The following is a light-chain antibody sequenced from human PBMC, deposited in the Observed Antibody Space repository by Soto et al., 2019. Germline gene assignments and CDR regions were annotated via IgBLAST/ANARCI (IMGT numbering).Light chain of an antibody. J-gene: IGLJ1*01. CDR1: SSDVGGYNF. CDR2: DVS. CDR3: CSYAGSYTGV. Sequence: QSALTQPRSVSGSPGQSVTISCTGTSSDVGGYNFVSWYQQHPGKAPKLMIYDVSKRPSGVPDRFSGSKSGNTASLTISGRQAEEEADYYCCSYAGSYTGVFGTGTKLTVL. V-gene: IGLV2-11*01.